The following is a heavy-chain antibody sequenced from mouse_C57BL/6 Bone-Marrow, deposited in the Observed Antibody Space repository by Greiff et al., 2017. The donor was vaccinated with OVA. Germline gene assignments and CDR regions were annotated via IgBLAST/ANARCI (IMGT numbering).Heavy chain of an antibody. Sequence: EVMLVESGGDLVKPGGSLKLSCAASGFTFSSYGMSWVRQTPDKRLEWVATISSGGSYTYYPDSVKGRFTISRDNAKNTLYLQMSSLKSEDTAMYYCARDWFWFAYWGQGTLVTVSA. CDR3: ARDWFWFAY. D-gene: IGHD2-2*01. CDR1: GFTFSSYG. CDR2: ISSGGSYT. V-gene: IGHV5-6*01. J-gene: IGHJ3*01.